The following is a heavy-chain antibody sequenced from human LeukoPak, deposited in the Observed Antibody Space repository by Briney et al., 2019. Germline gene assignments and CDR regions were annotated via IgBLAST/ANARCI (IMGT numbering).Heavy chain of an antibody. Sequence: SETLSLPCTVSGFSISSYYWSWIRQPPGKGLEWIGYIYYSGSTNYIPSLKSRVTISLDTSKNQFSLKLSSVTAADTHVHYCGRQGRDGYNPDYWGQGTLVTVSS. J-gene: IGHJ4*02. CDR3: GRQGRDGYNPDY. V-gene: IGHV4-59*08. D-gene: IGHD5-24*01. CDR2: IYYSGST. CDR1: GFSISSYY.